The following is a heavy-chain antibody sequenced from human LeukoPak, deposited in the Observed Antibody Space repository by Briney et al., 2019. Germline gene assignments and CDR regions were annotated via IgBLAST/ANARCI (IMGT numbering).Heavy chain of an antibody. CDR2: ITSGGST. Sequence: GGSLRLPCAASGFTFSSYAMSWVRQAPGKGLEWVSAITSGGSTYYSDSVKGRFTISRDNSKNTLYLQMNSLRAEDTAVYYCANLKLYGSGEVYWGQGTLVTVSS. D-gene: IGHD3-10*01. CDR1: GFTFSSYA. CDR3: ANLKLYGSGEVY. J-gene: IGHJ4*02. V-gene: IGHV3-23*01.